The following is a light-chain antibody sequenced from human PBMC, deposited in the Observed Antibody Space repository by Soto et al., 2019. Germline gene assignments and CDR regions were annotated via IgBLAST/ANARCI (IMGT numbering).Light chain of an antibody. J-gene: IGKJ1*01. Sequence: DIQMTQSPSTLSASVGDRVTITCRASQSISTLLAWYQQKPGKAPELLISDASSLESGDPSRFSGSGSGAEFTLTISSLQPDDFATYYCQQYNSYSGTFGQGTKVDIK. CDR2: DAS. CDR1: QSISTL. V-gene: IGKV1-5*01. CDR3: QQYNSYSGT.